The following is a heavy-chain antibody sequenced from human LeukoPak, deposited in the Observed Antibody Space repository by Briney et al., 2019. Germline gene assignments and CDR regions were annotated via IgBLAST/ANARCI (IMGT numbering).Heavy chain of an antibody. D-gene: IGHD3-10*01. V-gene: IGHV4-39*01. J-gene: IGHJ6*03. CDR3: TRNYGSGSYYYYYYYMDV. CDR2: IFYSGST. Sequence: SETLSLTCTVSGGSISTSNYYWGWIRQPPGKGLEWIGNIFYSGSTYYSPSLRSRVTISLDASKNQFSLKLSSVTAADTAVYYCTRNYGSGSYYYYYYYMDVWGKGTTVTISS. CDR1: GGSISTSNYY.